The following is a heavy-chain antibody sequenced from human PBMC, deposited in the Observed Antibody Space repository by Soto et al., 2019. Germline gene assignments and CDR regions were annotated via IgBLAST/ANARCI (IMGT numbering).Heavy chain of an antibody. CDR3: AKDLLQGGMDV. V-gene: IGHV3-30*18. D-gene: IGHD4-4*01. Sequence: PGGSLRLSCAASGFTFSSYGMHWVRQAPGKGLEWVAVISYDGSNKYYADSVKGRFTISRDNSKNTLYLQMNSLRAEDTAVYYCAKDLLQGGMDVWGQGTTVTVSS. CDR1: GFTFSSYG. J-gene: IGHJ6*02. CDR2: ISYDGSNK.